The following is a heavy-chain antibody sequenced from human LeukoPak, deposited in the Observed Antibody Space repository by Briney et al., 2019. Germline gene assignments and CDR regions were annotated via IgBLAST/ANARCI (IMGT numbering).Heavy chain of an antibody. CDR1: GFTFSSYA. CDR3: AKDRAVTTVYYYYGMDV. V-gene: IGHV3-23*01. Sequence: GGSLRLSCAASGFTFSSYAMSWVRQAPGKGLEWVSAISGSGGSTYYADSVKGRFTISRDNSKNTLYLQMNSLRAEDTAVYYCAKDRAVTTVYYYYGMDVWGQGTTVTVSS. D-gene: IGHD4-17*01. CDR2: ISGSGGST. J-gene: IGHJ6*02.